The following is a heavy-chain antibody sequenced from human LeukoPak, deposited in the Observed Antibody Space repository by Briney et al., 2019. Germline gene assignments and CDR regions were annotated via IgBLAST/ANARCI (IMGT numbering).Heavy chain of an antibody. Sequence: PSETLSLTCAVSGYSINSAYYWGWIRQPPGKGLEWIASMYHSGITYYNSSLKSRATISVDTSKNQFSLKLNSVTAADTSVYYRARLTPGKNWFDPWGHGTLVTASS. CDR3: ARLTPGKNWFDP. D-gene: IGHD3-10*01. CDR1: GYSINSAYY. J-gene: IGHJ5*02. V-gene: IGHV4-38-2*01. CDR2: MYHSGIT.